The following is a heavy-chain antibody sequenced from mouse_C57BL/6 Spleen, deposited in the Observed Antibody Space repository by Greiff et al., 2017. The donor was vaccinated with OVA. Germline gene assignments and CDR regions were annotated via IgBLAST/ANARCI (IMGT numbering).Heavy chain of an antibody. J-gene: IGHJ2*01. D-gene: IGHD2-4*01. Sequence: EVKLVESGGGLVQPGGSMKLSCVASGFTFSNYWMNWVRQSPEKGLEWVAQIRLKSDNYATHYAESVKGRFTISRDDSTSSVYLQMNNVRAEDIGIYYCTGFYDYDGDYFDYWGQGTTLTVSS. V-gene: IGHV6-3*01. CDR3: TGFYDYDGDYFDY. CDR2: IRLKSDNYAT. CDR1: GFTFSNYW.